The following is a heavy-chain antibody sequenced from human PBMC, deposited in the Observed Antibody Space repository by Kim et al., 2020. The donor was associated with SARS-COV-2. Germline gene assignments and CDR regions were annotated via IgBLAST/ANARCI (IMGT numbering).Heavy chain of an antibody. Sequence: SETLSLTCTVSGGSISSYYWSWIRQPPGKGLEWIGYIYYSGSTNYNPSLKSRVTISVDTSKNQFSLKLSSVTAADTAVYYCARAQLDIVATISWFDPWGQGTLVTVSS. V-gene: IGHV4-59*01. CDR1: GGSISSYY. J-gene: IGHJ5*02. CDR2: IYYSGST. CDR3: ARAQLDIVATISWFDP. D-gene: IGHD5-12*01.